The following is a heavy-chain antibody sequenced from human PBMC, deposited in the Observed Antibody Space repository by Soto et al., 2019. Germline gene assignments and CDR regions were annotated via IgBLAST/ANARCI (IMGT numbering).Heavy chain of an antibody. CDR1: GGTFSSYA. CDR3: ARDRYYDSSGYINWFDP. CDR2: LIPIFGTA. J-gene: IGHJ5*02. V-gene: IGHV1-69*06. Sequence: QVQLVQSGAEVKKPGSSVKVSCKASGGTFSSYAISWVRQAPGQGLEWMGGLIPIFGTANYGQKFQGRVTITADKSTSTAYLEMGSLRSEDTAVYYCARDRYYDSSGYINWFDPWGQGTLVTVSS. D-gene: IGHD3-22*01.